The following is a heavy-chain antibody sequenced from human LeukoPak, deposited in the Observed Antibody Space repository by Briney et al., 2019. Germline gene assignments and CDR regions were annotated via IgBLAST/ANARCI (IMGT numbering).Heavy chain of an antibody. Sequence: PGGSLRLSCAASGFTFSSYAMSWVRQAPGKGLEWVSAISGSGGSTYYADSVKGRFTISRDNAKNSLYLQMNSLRAEDTALYHCARDRPYCSGGSCYPDYWGQGTLVTVSS. J-gene: IGHJ4*02. V-gene: IGHV3-23*01. CDR3: ARDRPYCSGGSCYPDY. CDR2: ISGSGGST. D-gene: IGHD2-15*01. CDR1: GFTFSSYA.